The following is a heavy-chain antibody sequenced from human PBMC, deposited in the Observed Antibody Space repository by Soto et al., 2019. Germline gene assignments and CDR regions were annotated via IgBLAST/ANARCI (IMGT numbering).Heavy chain of an antibody. V-gene: IGHV3-48*02. CDR3: ARDSNWSSDY. J-gene: IGHJ4*02. Sequence: EVQLVESGGGLVQPEGSLRLSCAASGFTFSGYNMNWVRQAPGKGLEWISCIKSDSSGTWYADSVKGRFTMSRDNAKNSLYLQMNSLRDEDTAVYFCARDSNWSSDYWGQGTLVAVSS. CDR1: GFTFSGYN. CDR2: IKSDSSGT. D-gene: IGHD1-1*01.